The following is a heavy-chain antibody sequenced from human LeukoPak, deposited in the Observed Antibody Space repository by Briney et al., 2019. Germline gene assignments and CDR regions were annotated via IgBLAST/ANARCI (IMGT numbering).Heavy chain of an antibody. J-gene: IGHJ4*02. D-gene: IGHD2-15*01. Sequence: GGSLRLSCAASGFTFSSYAMSWVRQAPGKGLEWVSAISGSGGSTYYVDSVKGRFTISRDNSKNTLYLQMIGLRAEDTAIYYCARGTLPYCSGAACYPFDFWGQGTLVTVSS. CDR3: ARGTLPYCSGAACYPFDF. V-gene: IGHV3-23*01. CDR1: GFTFSSYA. CDR2: ISGSGGST.